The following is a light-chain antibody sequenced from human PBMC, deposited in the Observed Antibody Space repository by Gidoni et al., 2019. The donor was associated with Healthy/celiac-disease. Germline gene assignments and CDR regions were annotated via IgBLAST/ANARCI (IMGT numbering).Light chain of an antibody. J-gene: IGKJ4*01. CDR2: YAS. CDR1: ESIGSS. CDR3: HQSSSLPLT. V-gene: IGKV6-21*01. Sequence: EIVLTQSPHSHSVTPKEKVTTTFRARESIGSSLHLYQQKPDQSPKRLIKYASQSFSGVPSRFSGSGSGTDFTLTINSLEAEDAATYYCHQSSSLPLTFGGGTKVEIK.